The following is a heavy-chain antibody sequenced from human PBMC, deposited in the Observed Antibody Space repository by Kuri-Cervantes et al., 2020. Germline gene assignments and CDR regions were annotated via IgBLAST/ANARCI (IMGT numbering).Heavy chain of an antibody. CDR1: GFTFSGYA. Sequence: GESLKISCAASGFTFSGYAMHWVRQAPGKGLEWVAVISYDGSNKYYADSVKGRFTISRDNSKNTLYLQMNSLRAEDTAVYYCARDGGWLQSQYYFDYWGQGTLVTVSS. J-gene: IGHJ4*02. CDR3: ARDGGWLQSQYYFDY. CDR2: ISYDGSNK. V-gene: IGHV3-30-3*01. D-gene: IGHD5-24*01.